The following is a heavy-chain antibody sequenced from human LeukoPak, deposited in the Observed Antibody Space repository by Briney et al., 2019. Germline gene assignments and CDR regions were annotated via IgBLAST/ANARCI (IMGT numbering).Heavy chain of an antibody. D-gene: IGHD1-1*01. CDR1: GFTFSSYG. Sequence: GGSLRLSCAASGFTFSSYGMHWVRQAPGKGLEWVAVISYDGSNKYYADSVKGRFTISRDNSKNTLYRQMNSLRAEDTAVYYCVRYGDAFDIWGQGTMVTVSS. CDR2: ISYDGSNK. V-gene: IGHV3-30*03. J-gene: IGHJ3*02. CDR3: VRYGDAFDI.